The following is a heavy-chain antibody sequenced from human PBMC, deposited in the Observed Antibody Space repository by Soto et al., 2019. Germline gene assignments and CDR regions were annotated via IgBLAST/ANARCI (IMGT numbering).Heavy chain of an antibody. CDR1: GYTFTSYG. CDR2: ISAYNGNT. CDR3: ARGPSGHYDFWSGYYPTPYGMDV. Sequence: SVKVSCKASGYTFTSYGISWVRQAPGQGLEWMGWISAYNGNTNYAQKLQGRVTMTTDTSTSTAYMELRSLRSDDTAVYYCARGPSGHYDFWSGYYPTPYGMDVWGQGTTVTVSS. D-gene: IGHD3-3*01. J-gene: IGHJ6*02. V-gene: IGHV1-18*04.